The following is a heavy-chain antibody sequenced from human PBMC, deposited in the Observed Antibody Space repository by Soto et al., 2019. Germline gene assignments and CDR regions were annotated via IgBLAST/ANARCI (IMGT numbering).Heavy chain of an antibody. CDR1: VYTFTSYA. V-gene: IGHV1-3*01. D-gene: IGHD3-22*01. J-gene: IGHJ4*02. Sequence: XSVKVSCKASVYTFTSYAMHWVRQAPGQSLEWMGWINAGNGNTKYSQKFQGRVTITRDTSASTAYMELSSLRSEDTAVYYCARDFLSRVTYYYDSSGPGLDYWGQGTLVTVSS. CDR3: ARDFLSRVTYYYDSSGPGLDY. CDR2: INAGNGNT.